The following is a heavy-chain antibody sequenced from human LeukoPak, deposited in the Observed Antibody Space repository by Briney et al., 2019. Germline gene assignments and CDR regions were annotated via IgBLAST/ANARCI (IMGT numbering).Heavy chain of an antibody. CDR2: ISYDGSDK. D-gene: IGHD3-22*01. CDR3: AKDLITMIVSSGCFDY. Sequence: PGRSLRLSCAASGFNFNIYAMHWVRQAPGKGLEWVAVISYDGSDKYYADSVQGRFTISRDNSKNTLYLQMNSLRAEDTAVYYCAKDLITMIVSSGCFDYWGQGTLVTVSS. V-gene: IGHV3-30*04. CDR1: GFNFNIYA. J-gene: IGHJ4*02.